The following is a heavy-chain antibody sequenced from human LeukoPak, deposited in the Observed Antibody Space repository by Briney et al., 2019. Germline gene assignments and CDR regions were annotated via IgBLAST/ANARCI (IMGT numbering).Heavy chain of an antibody. D-gene: IGHD6-13*01. J-gene: IGHJ4*02. CDR1: GFTVSSNY. CDR2: IYSGGTT. Sequence: GGSLRLSCAASGFTVSSNYMSWVRQAPGKGLEWVSVIYSGGTTNYADSVKGRFTVSRDNSKNTLFLQMNSLKAEDTAVYYCARGGYSSSWYHFDYWGQGTLVTVSS. CDR3: ARGGYSSSWYHFDY. V-gene: IGHV3-53*01.